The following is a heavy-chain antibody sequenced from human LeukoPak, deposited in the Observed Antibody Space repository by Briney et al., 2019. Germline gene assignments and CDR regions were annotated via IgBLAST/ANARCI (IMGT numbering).Heavy chain of an antibody. Sequence: GGSLRLSCAAPGFTFSSYSMTWVRQAPGKGLEWVSYISSSSSTIYYADSVKGRFTISRDNAKNSLYLQMNSLRAEDTAVYYCARPGYCSGGSCYSIAFDYWGQGTLVTVSS. CDR1: GFTFSSYS. CDR3: ARPGYCSGGSCYSIAFDY. V-gene: IGHV3-48*01. CDR2: ISSSSSTI. D-gene: IGHD2-15*01. J-gene: IGHJ4*02.